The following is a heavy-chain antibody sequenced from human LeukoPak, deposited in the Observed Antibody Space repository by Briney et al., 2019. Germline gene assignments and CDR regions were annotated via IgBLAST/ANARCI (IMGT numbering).Heavy chain of an antibody. V-gene: IGHV3-43*01. CDR1: GFTFSSYA. CDR3: ATPFSSGL. J-gene: IGHJ4*02. Sequence: GGFLRLSCAASGFTFSSYAMSWVRQAPGKGLEWVSLISWDGGSTYYADSVKGRFTVSRDNSKNSLYLQMSSLRTEDTALYYCATPFSSGLWGQGTLVTVSS. CDR2: ISWDGGST. D-gene: IGHD3-22*01.